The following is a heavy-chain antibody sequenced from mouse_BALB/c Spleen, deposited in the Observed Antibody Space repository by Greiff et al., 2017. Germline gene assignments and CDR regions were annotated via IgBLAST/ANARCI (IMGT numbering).Heavy chain of an antibody. CDR3: ARDEYGSHWYFDV. Sequence: EVMLVESGGGLVQPGGSLRLFCATSGFTFTDYYMSWVRQPPGKALEWLGFIRNKANGYTTEYSASVKGRFTISRDNSQSILYLQMNTLSAEDSATYYCARDEYGSHWYFDVWGAGTTVTVSS. CDR2: IRNKANGYTT. CDR1: GFTFTDYY. D-gene: IGHD2-10*02. J-gene: IGHJ1*01. V-gene: IGHV7-3*02.